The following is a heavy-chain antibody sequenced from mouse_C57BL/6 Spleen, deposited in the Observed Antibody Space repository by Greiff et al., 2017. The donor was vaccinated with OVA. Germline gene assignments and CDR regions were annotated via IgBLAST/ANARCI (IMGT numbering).Heavy chain of an antibody. CDR2: INPNNGGT. CDR1: GYTFTDYY. V-gene: IGHV1-26*01. CDR3: ARHYYGSSYEDFDY. D-gene: IGHD1-1*01. J-gene: IGHJ2*01. Sequence: VQLQQSGPELVKPGASVKISCKASGYTFTDYYMNWVKQSHGKSLEWIGDINPNNGGTSYNQKFKGKATLTVDKSSSTAYMELRSLTSEDSAVYYCARHYYGSSYEDFDYWGQGTTLTVSS.